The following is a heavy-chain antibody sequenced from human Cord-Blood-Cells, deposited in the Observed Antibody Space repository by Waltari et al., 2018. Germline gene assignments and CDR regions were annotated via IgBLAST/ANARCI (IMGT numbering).Heavy chain of an antibody. V-gene: IGHV1-69*01. D-gene: IGHD3-22*01. CDR1: GGTFSSYA. CDR2: INPILGTA. Sequence: QVQLVQSGAEVKKPGSSVKVSCKASGGTFSSYAISWVRQAPGQGLEWMGGINPILGTANYGTKFQGRVTITADESTSTGYMELSRLRSEDTAVYYCARNPTYYYDSSGYFFDYWGQGTLVTVSS. J-gene: IGHJ4*02. CDR3: ARNPTYYYDSSGYFFDY.